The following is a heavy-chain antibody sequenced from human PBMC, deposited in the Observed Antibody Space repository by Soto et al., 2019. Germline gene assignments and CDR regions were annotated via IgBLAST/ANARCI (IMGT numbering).Heavy chain of an antibody. D-gene: IGHD2-15*01. CDR2: IYYSGST. V-gene: IGHV4-59*12. Sequence: SETLSLTCTVSGGSISSYYWSWIRQPPGKGLEWIGSIYYSGSTNYNPSLKSRVTISVDTSKNQFSLKLSSVTAADTAVYYCARVPPRHLAATIYWGQGTLVTVSS. CDR1: GGSISSYY. CDR3: ARVPPRHLAATIY. J-gene: IGHJ4*02.